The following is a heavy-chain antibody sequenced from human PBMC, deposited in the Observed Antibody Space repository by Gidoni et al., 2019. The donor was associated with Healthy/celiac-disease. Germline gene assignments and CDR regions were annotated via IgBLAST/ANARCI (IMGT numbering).Heavy chain of an antibody. J-gene: IGHJ5*02. D-gene: IGHD3-10*01. CDR3: ARAFATGMFDP. CDR2: INPSGGST. V-gene: IGHV1-46*01. Sequence: QVQLVQSGAEVKKPGASVKDSCKASGYTFTSYYMHWVRQAPGQGLEWMGIINPSGGSTSYAQKFQGRVTMTRDTSTSTVYMELSSLRSEDTAVYYCARAFATGMFDPWGQGTLVTVSS. CDR1: GYTFTSYY.